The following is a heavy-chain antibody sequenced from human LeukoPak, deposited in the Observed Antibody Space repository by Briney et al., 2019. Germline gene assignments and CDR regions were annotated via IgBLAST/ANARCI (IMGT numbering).Heavy chain of an antibody. Sequence: SETLSLTCAVYGGSFSGYYWSWIRQPPGKGLEWIGYIYYSGSTNYNPSLKSRVTISVDTSKNQFSLKLSSVTAADTAVYYCARHSGGWDLDYWGQGTLVTVSS. CDR3: ARHSGGWDLDY. V-gene: IGHV4-59*08. CDR2: IYYSGST. J-gene: IGHJ4*02. D-gene: IGHD2-15*01. CDR1: GGSFSGYY.